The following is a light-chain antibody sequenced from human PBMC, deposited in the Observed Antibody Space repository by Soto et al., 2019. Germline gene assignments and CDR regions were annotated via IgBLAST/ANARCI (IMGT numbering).Light chain of an antibody. Sequence: QSALTQPASVSGSPGQSITISCTGTSSDVGGYNYVSWYQQHPGKAPKLMIYEVSNRPSGVSNRFSGSKSGTTASLTLSGLQAEDEADYYCSSYTSSSTLEVFGGGTKLTVL. V-gene: IGLV2-14*01. CDR2: EVS. CDR3: SSYTSSSTLEV. CDR1: SSDVGGYNY. J-gene: IGLJ2*01.